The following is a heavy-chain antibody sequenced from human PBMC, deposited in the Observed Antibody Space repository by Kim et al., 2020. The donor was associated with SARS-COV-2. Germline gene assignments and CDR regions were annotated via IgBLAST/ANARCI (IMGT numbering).Heavy chain of an antibody. V-gene: IGHV3-74*01. CDR2: ST. D-gene: IGHD5-12*01. J-gene: IGHJ4*02. Sequence: STAHADSVRGRFTISRDNTKNTLYLEMNNLRAEDTAVYYCARDSVATLDYWGQGTLVTVSS. CDR3: ARDSVATLDY.